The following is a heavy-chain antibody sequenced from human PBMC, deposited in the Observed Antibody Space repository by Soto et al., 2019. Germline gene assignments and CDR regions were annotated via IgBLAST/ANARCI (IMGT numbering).Heavy chain of an antibody. V-gene: IGHV5-51*01. Sequence: GESLKISCKGSGYSFSNYRVAWVRQAPGKGLEWMGIIYPGDSDTRYSPSFQGQVTISVDKSIGTAYLLWSSVKASDSAMYYCELHIYDYLENSGQGALVTVSS. CDR2: IYPGDSDT. CDR1: GYSFSNYR. CDR3: ELHIYDYLEN. D-gene: IGHD3-16*01. J-gene: IGHJ4*01.